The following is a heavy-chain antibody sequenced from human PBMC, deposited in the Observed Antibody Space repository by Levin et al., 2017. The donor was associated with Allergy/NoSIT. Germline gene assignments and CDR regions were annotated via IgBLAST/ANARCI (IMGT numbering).Heavy chain of an antibody. D-gene: IGHD3-3*02. CDR2: IYHSGST. CDR3: ARGNFGVVAQSLDY. V-gene: IGHV4-4*02. CDR1: GGSISSSNW. Sequence: SETLSLTCAVSGGSISSSNWWSWVRQPPGKGLEWIGEIYHSGSTNYNPSLKSRVTISVDKSKNQFSLKLSSVTAADTAVYYCARGNFGVVAQSLDYWGQGTLVTVSS. J-gene: IGHJ4*02.